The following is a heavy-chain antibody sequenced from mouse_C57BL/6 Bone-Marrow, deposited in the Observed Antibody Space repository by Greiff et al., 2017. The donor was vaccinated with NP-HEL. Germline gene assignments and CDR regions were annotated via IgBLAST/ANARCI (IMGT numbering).Heavy chain of an antibody. CDR2: IYPGSGNT. J-gene: IGHJ3*01. CDR1: GYSFTSYY. CDR3: ARSLRFAY. V-gene: IGHV1-66*01. Sequence: VMLQESGPELVKPGASVKISCKASGYSFTSYYIHWVKQRPGQGLEWIGWIYPGSGNTKYNEKFKGKATLTADTSSSTAYMQLSSLTSEDSAVYYCARSLRFAYWGQGTLVTVSA.